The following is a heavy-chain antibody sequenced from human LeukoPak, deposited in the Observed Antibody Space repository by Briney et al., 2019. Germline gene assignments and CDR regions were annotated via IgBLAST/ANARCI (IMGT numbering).Heavy chain of an antibody. CDR3: ASYRTSSGYFDS. CDR2: INTSGST. D-gene: IGHD2-2*01. J-gene: IGHJ4*02. CDR1: GGSISSYY. Sequence: PSETLSLTCTVSGGSISSYYCSWIRRPAGKGLEWIGRINTSGSTDYNPSLKSRVTMSVDKSKNQFSLKLRSVTAADTAVYYCASYRTSSGYFDSWGQGTLVTVSS. V-gene: IGHV4-4*07.